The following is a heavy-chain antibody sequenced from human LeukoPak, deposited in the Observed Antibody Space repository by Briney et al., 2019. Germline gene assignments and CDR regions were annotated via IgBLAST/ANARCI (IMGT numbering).Heavy chain of an antibody. CDR3: VRLHAGTGNFDS. D-gene: IGHD1-1*01. CDR1: GGSISSSAYY. Sequence: SETLSLTCTVSGGSISSSAYYWGWIRQSPGNGLEWIETINYGGDTYYNPSLKSRVTISVDTSMNQLSLKLKSVTAADTAVYYCVRLHAGTGNFDSWGQGALVTVAS. J-gene: IGHJ4*02. CDR2: INYGGDT. V-gene: IGHV4-39*07.